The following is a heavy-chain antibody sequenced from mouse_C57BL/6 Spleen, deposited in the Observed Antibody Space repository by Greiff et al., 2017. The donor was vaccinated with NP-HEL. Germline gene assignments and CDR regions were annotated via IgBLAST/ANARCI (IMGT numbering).Heavy chain of an antibody. CDR2: INPSTGGT. V-gene: IGHV1-42*01. D-gene: IGHD1-1*01. CDR1: GYSFTGYY. Sequence: VQLQQSGPELVKPGASVKISCKASGYSFTGYYMNWVKQSPEKSLEWIGEINPSTGGTTYNQKFKAKATLTVDKSSSTAYMQLKSLTSEDSAVYYCARGSSSVAYWGQGTLVTVSA. CDR3: ARGSSSVAY. J-gene: IGHJ3*01.